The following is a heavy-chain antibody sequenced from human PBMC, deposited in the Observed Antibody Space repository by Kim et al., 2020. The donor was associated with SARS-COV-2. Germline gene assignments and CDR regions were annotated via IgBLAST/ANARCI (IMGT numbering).Heavy chain of an antibody. V-gene: IGHV3-23*01. CDR2: ISGSGGST. D-gene: IGHD1-26*01. J-gene: IGHJ5*02. CDR1: GFTFSSYA. CDR3: QTGDSGSYSAYWFYP. Sequence: GGSLRLSCAASGFTFSSYAMSWVRQAPGKGLEWVSAISGSGGSTYYADSVKGRFTISRDNSKNTLYLQMNSLRAEDTAVYYCQTGDSGSYSAYWFYPWGQGTLVTVSS.